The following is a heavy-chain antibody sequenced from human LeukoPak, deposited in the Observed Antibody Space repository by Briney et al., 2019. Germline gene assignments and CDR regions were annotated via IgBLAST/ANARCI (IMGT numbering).Heavy chain of an antibody. J-gene: IGHJ6*02. Sequence: PSETLSLTCTVSGVSIGNYYWSWVRQPPGKGLEWVGYIYYTGSTSYNASLKSRVTISLDTSKNQFSLKLTSVTAADTAVYYCARVGCRRGSCSPLVPHYYNDMDVWGQGTTVTVSS. V-gene: IGHV4-59*12. D-gene: IGHD2-15*01. CDR3: ARVGCRRGSCSPLVPHYYNDMDV. CDR1: GVSIGNYY. CDR2: IYYTGST.